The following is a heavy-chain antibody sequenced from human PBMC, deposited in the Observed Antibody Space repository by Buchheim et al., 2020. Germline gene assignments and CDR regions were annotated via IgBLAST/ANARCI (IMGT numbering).Heavy chain of an antibody. CDR1: GFTFSSYG. CDR3: ARGVGIVATMELDY. D-gene: IGHD5-12*01. Sequence: QVQLVESGGGVVQPGRSLRLSCAASGFTFSSYGMHWVRQAPGKGLEWVAVIWYDGSNKYYAESVKGRFTISRDNSKNTLYLQMNSLRAEDTAVYYCARGVGIVATMELDYWGQGTL. CDR2: IWYDGSNK. J-gene: IGHJ4*02. V-gene: IGHV3-33*01.